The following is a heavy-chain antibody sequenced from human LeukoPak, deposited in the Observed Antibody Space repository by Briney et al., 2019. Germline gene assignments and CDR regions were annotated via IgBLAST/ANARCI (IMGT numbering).Heavy chain of an antibody. Sequence: GGSLRLSCAASGFTLASYGMSWVGQAPGKGLEWVSFITTNGGRTSYADSVEGRFTISRDNPRNTLYMQMNSLRDEDTAVYYCAIMHGYYDGTGYWVQWGQGTLVTVSS. V-gene: IGHV3-23*01. CDR3: AIMHGYYDGTGYWVQ. D-gene: IGHD3-22*01. J-gene: IGHJ1*01. CDR2: ITTNGGRT. CDR1: GFTLASYG.